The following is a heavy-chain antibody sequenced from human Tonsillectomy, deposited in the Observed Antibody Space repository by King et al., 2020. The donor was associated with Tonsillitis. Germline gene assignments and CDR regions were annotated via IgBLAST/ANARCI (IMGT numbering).Heavy chain of an antibody. J-gene: IGHJ4*02. D-gene: IGHD3-3*01. Sequence: LQLQESGPGLVKPSETLSLTCTVSGGSISSYYWSWIRQPPGKGLEWIGYIYYSGSTNYNPSLKSRVTISVDTSKNQFSLKLSSVTAADTAVYYCARLPYDFWSGYPIYYFDYWGQGTLVTVSS. CDR3: ARLPYDFWSGYPIYYFDY. CDR2: IYYSGST. CDR1: GGSISSYY. V-gene: IGHV4-59*08.